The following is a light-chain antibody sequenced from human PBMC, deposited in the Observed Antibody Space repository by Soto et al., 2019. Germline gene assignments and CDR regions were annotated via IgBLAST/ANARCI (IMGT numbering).Light chain of an antibody. CDR2: SAS. CDR1: QSISTN. J-gene: IGKJ1*01. CDR3: QQSYSPPWT. Sequence: DIQMTQSPSSLSASVGDRVTITCRASQSISTNLNWYHQKPGKAPAFLTYSASSLQSCVPSRFSGSGSGTDFTLTINSLQPEDVATYYCQQSYSPPWTFGQGTKLEIK. V-gene: IGKV1-39*01.